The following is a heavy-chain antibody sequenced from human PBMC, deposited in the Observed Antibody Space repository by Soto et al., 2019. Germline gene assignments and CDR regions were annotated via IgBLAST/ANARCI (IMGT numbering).Heavy chain of an antibody. J-gene: IGHJ5*02. CDR2: IHAYNGNT. Sequence: QVQLVQSGAEVKKPDASVKVSCKSSGYTFTSYGISWVRQAPGQGLDWMGWIHAYNGNTNYAQKLQGRVTMTTAPSPSTASMELRRRTSHDTAVYYCARVLPPFAPWGQGTLVTVSS. CDR3: ARVLPPFAP. CDR1: GYTFTSYG. V-gene: IGHV1-18*01.